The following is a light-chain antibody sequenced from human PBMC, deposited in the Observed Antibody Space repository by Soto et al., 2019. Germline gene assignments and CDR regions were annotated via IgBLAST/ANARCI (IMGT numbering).Light chain of an antibody. Sequence: DIQLTQSPFTLSASVGDRVTITCRASESISNWLAWYQQKPGKAPKFLIFDASTLESGVPSRFSGSGSGTEFTLTISSLQPDDFATYYCQQYSSYLHTFGGGTKVEI. J-gene: IGKJ4*01. CDR2: DAS. V-gene: IGKV1-5*01. CDR1: ESISNW. CDR3: QQYSSYLHT.